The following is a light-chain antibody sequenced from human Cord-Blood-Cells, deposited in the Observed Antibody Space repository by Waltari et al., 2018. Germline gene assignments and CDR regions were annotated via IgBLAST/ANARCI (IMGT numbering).Light chain of an antibody. J-gene: IGLJ2*01. Sequence: QSALTQPASVSGSPGQSITISCTGTSSYVGSYNLVSWYQQHPGKAPKLMIYEGSKRPSGVSNRFSGSKSGNTASLTISGLQAEDEADYYCCSYAGDVVFGGGTKLTVL. CDR2: EGS. CDR1: SSYVGSYNL. V-gene: IGLV2-23*01. CDR3: CSYAGDVV.